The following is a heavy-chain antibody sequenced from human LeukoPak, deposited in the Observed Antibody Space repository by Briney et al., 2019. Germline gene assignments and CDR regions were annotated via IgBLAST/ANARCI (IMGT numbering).Heavy chain of an antibody. CDR2: IYPRDSDT. CDR3: ARSGYSGYEADY. V-gene: IGHV5-51*01. CDR1: GYTFTSNW. D-gene: IGHD5-12*01. J-gene: IGHJ4*02. Sequence: GESLKISCQASGYTFTSNWIGWVRQVPGEGLEWVGIIYPRDSDTRYSPSFQGQVTISVDKSISTSYLQWGSLEASDTAMYYCARSGYSGYEADYWGQGTLVTV.